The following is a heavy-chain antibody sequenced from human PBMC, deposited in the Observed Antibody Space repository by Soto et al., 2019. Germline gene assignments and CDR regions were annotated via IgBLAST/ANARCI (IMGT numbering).Heavy chain of an antibody. CDR2: IWYDGSNK. CDR1: GFTFSRYG. CDR3: ARDDIPGITVSTYGMDV. J-gene: IGHJ6*02. D-gene: IGHD6-19*01. Sequence: HPGGSLRLSCAASGFTFSRYGMHWVRQGPGKGLEWVAVIWYDGSNKYYADSVKGRFTISRDNSKNTLHLQMISLRAEDTAVYYCARDDIPGITVSTYGMDVWGQGTTVTVSS. V-gene: IGHV3-33*01.